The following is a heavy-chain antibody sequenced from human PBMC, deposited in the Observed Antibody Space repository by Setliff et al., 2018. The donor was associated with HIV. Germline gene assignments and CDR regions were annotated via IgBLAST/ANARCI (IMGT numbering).Heavy chain of an antibody. CDR1: GGSISDKSYY. CDR3: ARLGESGYDYRGYFDF. V-gene: IGHV4-39*07. J-gene: IGHJ4*02. D-gene: IGHD5-12*01. Sequence: PSETLSLTCTVSGGSISDKSYYWGWIRQPPGKGLEWIANIYYTCGTYYNPSLQSRATISVDTSQNQFSLKLNSVTAADSALYFCARLGESGYDYRGYFDFWGQGKLVTVSS. CDR2: IYYTCGT.